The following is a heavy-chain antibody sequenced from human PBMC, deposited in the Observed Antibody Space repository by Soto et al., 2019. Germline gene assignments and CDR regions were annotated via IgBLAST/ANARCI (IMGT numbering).Heavy chain of an antibody. CDR3: AHSRNLITEDAQVGDFDY. J-gene: IGHJ4*02. D-gene: IGHD1-26*01. Sequence: QITLKESGPTLVKSTQTLTLTCTFSGFSLTTDGEGVGWVRQSPGEALEWLALIYWDDDERYSPSLKTILTITKDISRNHVVLVMTSMEPVDTGTYFCAHSRNLITEDAQVGDFDYWGQGT. V-gene: IGHV2-5*02. CDR1: GFSLTTDGEG. CDR2: IYWDDDE.